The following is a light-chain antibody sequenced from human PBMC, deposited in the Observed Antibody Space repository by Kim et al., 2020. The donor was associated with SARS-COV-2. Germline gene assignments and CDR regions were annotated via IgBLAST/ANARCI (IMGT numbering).Light chain of an antibody. J-gene: IGKJ4*01. CDR3: QQRNNWPIT. CDR2: AAS. CDR1: QNIGTY. Sequence: WLPGERATLSCRTSQNIGTYLVWYQQNPGQAPRLLIYAASNRATGVPARFSASGSGTDFTLTISSLEPEDSAVYYCQQRNNWPITFGGGTKVDIK. V-gene: IGKV3-11*01.